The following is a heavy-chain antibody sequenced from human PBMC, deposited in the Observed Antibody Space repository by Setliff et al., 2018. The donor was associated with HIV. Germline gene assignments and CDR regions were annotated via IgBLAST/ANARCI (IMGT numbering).Heavy chain of an antibody. CDR1: GDSMNNNY. CDR2: TYYSGST. J-gene: IGHJ6*03. D-gene: IGHD5-12*01. V-gene: IGHV4-59*01. CDR3: AGMSAGYDSGSKFHYYMDV. Sequence: SETLSLTCTVSGDSMNNNYWGWIRQPPGKGLEWLAKTYYSGSTSSNPSLQSRVTISLDTSKSQVSLKLNAVTAADTAVYYCAGMSAGYDSGSKFHYYMDVWGKGTSVTVSS.